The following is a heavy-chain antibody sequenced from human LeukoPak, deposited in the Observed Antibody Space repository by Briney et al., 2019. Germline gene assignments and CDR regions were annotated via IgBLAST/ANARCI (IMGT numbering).Heavy chain of an antibody. J-gene: IGHJ4*02. V-gene: IGHV3-7*01. CDR1: GFTFRNYW. CDR3: ARDDRALDY. CDR2: IKQDGSEK. Sequence: GGFLRLSCAASGFTFRNYWMSWVRQAPGKGLEWVANIKQDGSEKYYVDSVKGRFTISRDNAKNSLYLQMNSLRAEDTAVYYCARDDRALDYWGQGTLVTVSS. D-gene: IGHD1-26*01.